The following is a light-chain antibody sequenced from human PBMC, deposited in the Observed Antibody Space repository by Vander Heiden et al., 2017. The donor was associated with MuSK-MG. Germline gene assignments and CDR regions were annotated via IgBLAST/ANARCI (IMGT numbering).Light chain of an antibody. J-gene: IGKJ3*01. CDR3: HQYNDWPFT. CDR1: QTLSNN. Sequence: EIVMTQSPGTLSASPGERVTLSCRASQTLSNNLTWYQQKPGQAPRLLVYGASTRVTGIPARFSASGSATEFTLTISSLQSEDFAVYFCHQYNDWPFTFGHGTKVDIK. V-gene: IGKV3-15*01. CDR2: GAS.